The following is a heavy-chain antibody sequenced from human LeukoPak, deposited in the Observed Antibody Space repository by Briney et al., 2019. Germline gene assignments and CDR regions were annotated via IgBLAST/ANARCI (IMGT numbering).Heavy chain of an antibody. V-gene: IGHV5-51*01. J-gene: IGHJ4*02. D-gene: IGHD4-11*01. CDR1: GYRFTNYW. Sequence: GESLKISCKGSGYRFTNYWIGWVRQMPGKGLEWMGIIYPGDSETRYSPSFQGQVTISADKSISTAYLQWSSLKASDTAMYYCARTTTVTTFDYWGQGTLVTVSS. CDR3: ARTTTVTTFDY. CDR2: IYPGDSET.